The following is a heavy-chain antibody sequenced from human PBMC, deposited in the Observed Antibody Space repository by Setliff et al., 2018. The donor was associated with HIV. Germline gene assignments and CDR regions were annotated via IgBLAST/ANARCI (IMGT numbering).Heavy chain of an antibody. V-gene: IGHV3-23*01. J-gene: IGHJ4*02. CDR2: IGPGGSVT. CDR1: GFTFRNSA. CDR3: ARENNFDY. Sequence: PGGSLRLSCVASGFTFRNSAMGWVRQAPGKGLDWVSSIGPGGSVTFYTDSVKGRFTVSRDDSRNTLYLQMNSLRVEDSALYYCARENNFDYWGQGTLVTVSS.